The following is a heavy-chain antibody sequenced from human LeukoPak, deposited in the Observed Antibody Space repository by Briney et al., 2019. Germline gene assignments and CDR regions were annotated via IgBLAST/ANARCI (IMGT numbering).Heavy chain of an antibody. Sequence: SGGSLRLSCAASVFTFSGSAMHWVRQASGKGLEWVGRIRSKANSYATAYAASVKGRFTISRDDSKNTAYLQMNSLKTEDTSLTFGGYYYYMDVWGKGTTVTISS. CDR1: VFTFSGSA. D-gene: IGHD3-16*01. J-gene: IGHJ6*03. V-gene: IGHV3-73*01. CDR2: IRSKANSYAT. CDR3: GYYYYMDV.